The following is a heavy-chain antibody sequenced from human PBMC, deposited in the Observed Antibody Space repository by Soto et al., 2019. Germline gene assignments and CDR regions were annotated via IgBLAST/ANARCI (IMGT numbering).Heavy chain of an antibody. Sequence: GGSLRLSSEGSGFTFTHNAMHWFRQAPGKGLECVAFISFDSSEIHYADSVKGRFTISRDNPRNTLFLHVNSPRADDTAVYYCAIARVADSSLDHWGQGTLVTVS. D-gene: IGHD3-3*01. V-gene: IGHV3-30*01. CDR2: ISFDSSEI. CDR1: GFTFTHNA. J-gene: IGHJ4*02. CDR3: AIARVADSSLDH.